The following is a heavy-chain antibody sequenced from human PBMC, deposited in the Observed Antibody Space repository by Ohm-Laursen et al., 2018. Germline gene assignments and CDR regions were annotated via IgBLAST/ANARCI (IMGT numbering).Heavy chain of an antibody. J-gene: IGHJ4*02. CDR1: GGSFSGYY. CDR3: ARRGWSKHFDY. Sequence: GTLSLTWAVYGGSFSGYYWSWIRQPPGKGLEWIGEINHSGSANYNPSLKSRVTILVDTSKNQFSLKLNSVTAADTAVYYCARRGWSKHFDYWGQGTLVTVSS. CDR2: INHSGSA. D-gene: IGHD6-19*01. V-gene: IGHV4-34*01.